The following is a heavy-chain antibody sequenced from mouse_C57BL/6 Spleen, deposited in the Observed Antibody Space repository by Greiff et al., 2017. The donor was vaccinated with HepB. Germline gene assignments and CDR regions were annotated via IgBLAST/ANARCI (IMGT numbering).Heavy chain of an antibody. J-gene: IGHJ4*01. Sequence: QVQLQQPGAELVRPGSSVKLSCKASGYTFTSYWMHWVKQRPIQGLEWIGNIDPSDSETHYNQKFKDKATLTVDKSSSTAYMQLSSLTSEDSAVYYCAVQLRRYYAMDYWGQGTSVTVSS. V-gene: IGHV1-52*01. CDR1: GYTFTSYW. CDR2: IDPSDSET. CDR3: AVQLRRYYAMDY. D-gene: IGHD3-2*02.